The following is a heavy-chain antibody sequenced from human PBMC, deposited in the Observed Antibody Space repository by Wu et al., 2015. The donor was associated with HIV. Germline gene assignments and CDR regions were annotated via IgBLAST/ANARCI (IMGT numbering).Heavy chain of an antibody. CDR3: ARGTHARAYYYGSGSSLAFDI. CDR2: MNPNSGNT. V-gene: IGHV1-8*01. J-gene: IGHJ3*02. Sequence: QVQLVQSGAEVKKPGASVKVSCKASGYIFTSYDINWVRQATGQGLEWMGWMNPNSGNTGYAQKFQGRVTMTRNTSISTAYMELSSLRSEDTAVYYCARGTHARAYYYGSGSSLAFDIWGQGTMVTVSS. CDR1: GYIFTSYD. D-gene: IGHD3-10*01.